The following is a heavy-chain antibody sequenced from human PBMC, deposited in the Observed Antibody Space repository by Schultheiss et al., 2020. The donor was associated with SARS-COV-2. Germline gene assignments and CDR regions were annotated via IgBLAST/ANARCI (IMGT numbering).Heavy chain of an antibody. CDR3: TTGGQWLARGDDY. CDR2: ISGSGGST. CDR1: GFTFSSYA. D-gene: IGHD6-19*01. V-gene: IGHV3-23*01. J-gene: IGHJ4*02. Sequence: GGSLRLSCAASGFTFSSYAMSWVRQAPGKGLEWVSAISGSGGSTYYADSVKGRFTISRDNSKNTLYLQMNSLRAEDTAVYYCTTGGQWLARGDDYWGQGTLVTGSS.